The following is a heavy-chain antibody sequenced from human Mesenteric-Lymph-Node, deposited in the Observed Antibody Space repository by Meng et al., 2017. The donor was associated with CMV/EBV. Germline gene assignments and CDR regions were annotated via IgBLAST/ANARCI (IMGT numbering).Heavy chain of an antibody. J-gene: IGHJ4*02. V-gene: IGHV4-61*01. D-gene: IGHD2-2*01. CDR3: AIHYCTSTSCDFDY. CDR2: IYYSGST. CDR1: GGSVSSGSYY. Sequence: SETLSLTCTVSGGSVSSGSYYWSWIRQPPGKGLEWIGYIYYSGSTNYNPSLKSRVTISVDTSKNQFSLKLSSVTAADTAVYYCAIHYCTSTSCDFDYWGQGTLVTVSS.